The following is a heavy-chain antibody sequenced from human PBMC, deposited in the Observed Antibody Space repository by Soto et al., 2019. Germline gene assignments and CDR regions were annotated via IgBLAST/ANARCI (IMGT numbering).Heavy chain of an antibody. CDR2: INPSGGST. Sequence: SVKVSCKAAGYTFTSYYMHWVRQAPGQGLEWMGIINPSGGSTSYAQKFQGRVTMTRDTSTSTVYMELSSLRSEDTAVYYCARADCSSYSCYYYHYVMDVSGQGTTDIVSS. J-gene: IGHJ6*02. CDR3: ARADCSSYSCYYYHYVMDV. D-gene: IGHD2-2*01. V-gene: IGHV1-46*01. CDR1: GYTFTSYY.